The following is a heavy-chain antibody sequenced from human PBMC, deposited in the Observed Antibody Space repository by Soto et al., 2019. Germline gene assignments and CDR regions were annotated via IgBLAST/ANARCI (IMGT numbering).Heavy chain of an antibody. Sequence: SETLSLTCTVSGGSISSSSYYWGCFRQPPGKGLDWIGSIYYGGNTYYNPSLKSRVTISVDTSKNQFSLKLSSVTAADTAVYYCATGQYYYDSSGYLFHYWGQGTLVTVSS. CDR2: IYYGGNT. CDR3: ATGQYYYDSSGYLFHY. J-gene: IGHJ4*02. CDR1: GGSISSSSYY. D-gene: IGHD3-22*01. V-gene: IGHV4-39*01.